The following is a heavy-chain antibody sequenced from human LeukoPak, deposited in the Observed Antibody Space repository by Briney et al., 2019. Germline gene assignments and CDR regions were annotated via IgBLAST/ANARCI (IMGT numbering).Heavy chain of an antibody. D-gene: IGHD6-19*01. CDR2: LKQDGSDK. CDR1: GFTFSNYW. V-gene: IGHV3-7*01. J-gene: IGHJ4*02. CDR3: ARDRDGSGWVELDY. Sequence: GGSLRLSCAVSGFTFSNYWMSWVRQAPGKGLEWGASLKQDGSDKYYVDSVRGRFTISRDNVENSLYLQMNSLRAEDTAVYYCARDRDGSGWVELDYWGQGTLVTVSS.